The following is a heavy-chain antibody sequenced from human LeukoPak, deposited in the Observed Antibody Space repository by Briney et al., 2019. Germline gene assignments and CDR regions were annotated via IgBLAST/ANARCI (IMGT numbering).Heavy chain of an antibody. J-gene: IGHJ6*03. CDR2: MNPNSGNT. CDR1: GYTFTSYD. V-gene: IGHV1-8*01. D-gene: IGHD4-17*01. CDR3: ARGVRTVTTSYYYYYMDV. Sequence: GASVKVSCKASGYTFTSYDINWVRQATGQGLEWMGWMNPNSGNTVYAQKFQGRVTMTRNTSISTAYIELSSLRSEDTAVYYCARGVRTVTTSYYYYYMDVWGKGTTVTVSS.